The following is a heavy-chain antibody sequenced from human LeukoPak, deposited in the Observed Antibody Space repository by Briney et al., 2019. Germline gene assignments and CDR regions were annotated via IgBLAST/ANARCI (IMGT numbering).Heavy chain of an antibody. V-gene: IGHV3-23*01. Sequence: GGSLRLSCAASGFTFSKYDMSWVRQAPGEGLECVSAIDRGVGSTYYADSVKGRFTISRDNSKNTLYLQMNSLRAEDTAVYYCAVPYAPHYYYYMDVWGKGTTVTVSS. CDR1: GFTFSKYD. CDR2: IDRGVGST. D-gene: IGHD3-16*01. J-gene: IGHJ6*03. CDR3: AVPYAPHYYYYMDV.